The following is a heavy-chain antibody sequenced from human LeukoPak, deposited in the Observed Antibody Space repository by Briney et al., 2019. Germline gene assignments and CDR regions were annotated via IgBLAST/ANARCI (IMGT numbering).Heavy chain of an antibody. D-gene: IGHD3-9*01. CDR2: VSGSGGST. V-gene: IGHV3-23*01. J-gene: IGHJ6*02. CDR1: GFTFNSYV. Sequence: GGSLRLSCAASGFTFNSYVMSWVRLAPGKGLEWVSVVSGSGGSTYYADSVRGRFTISRDNSKNTLFLQMYSLRAEDTAVYYCAKNYDILTGYWYYGMNVWGQGATVAVSS. CDR3: AKNYDILTGYWYYGMNV.